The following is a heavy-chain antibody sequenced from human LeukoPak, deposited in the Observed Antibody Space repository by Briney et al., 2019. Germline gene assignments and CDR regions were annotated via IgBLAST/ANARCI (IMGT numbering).Heavy chain of an antibody. D-gene: IGHD2-21*02. V-gene: IGHV3-23*01. CDR2: ISGSGGST. Sequence: GGSLRLSCAASGFTFSSYGMSWVRQAPGKGLEWVSAISGSGGSTYYADSVKGRFTISRDNSKNTLYPQMNSLRAEDTAVYYCAKNGDCGGDCKPRSLYDAFDIWGQGTMVTVSS. CDR3: AKNGDCGGDCKPRSLYDAFDI. CDR1: GFTFSSYG. J-gene: IGHJ3*02.